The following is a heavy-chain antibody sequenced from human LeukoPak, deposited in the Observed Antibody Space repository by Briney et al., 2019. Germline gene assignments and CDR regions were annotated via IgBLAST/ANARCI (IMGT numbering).Heavy chain of an antibody. CDR2: INSDGSST. CDR1: GITFSSYW. Sequence: PGGSLRLSCAASGITFSSYWMHWVRQAPGKGLVWVSRINSDGSSTSYADSVKGRFTISRDNAKNTLYLQMNSLRAEDTAVYYCARSYYGSGSPYRGGGYWGQGTLVTVSS. V-gene: IGHV3-74*01. J-gene: IGHJ4*02. CDR3: ARSYYGSGSPYRGGGY. D-gene: IGHD3-10*01.